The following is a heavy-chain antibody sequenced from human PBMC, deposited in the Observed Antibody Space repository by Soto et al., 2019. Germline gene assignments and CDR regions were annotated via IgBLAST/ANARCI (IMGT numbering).Heavy chain of an antibody. CDR2: INPSSDAT. D-gene: IGHD2-21*02. CDR1: GYTFIDYF. V-gene: IGHV1-2*02. Sequence: ASVKVSCKASGYTFIDYFIHWVRQAPGQGLEWMGCINPSSDATDYSQKFRGRVTMARDTSIGTASMELSRLRSDDNAVYYCVRGLRWRHLDYWGQGTPVTVSS. J-gene: IGHJ4*02. CDR3: VRGLRWRHLDY.